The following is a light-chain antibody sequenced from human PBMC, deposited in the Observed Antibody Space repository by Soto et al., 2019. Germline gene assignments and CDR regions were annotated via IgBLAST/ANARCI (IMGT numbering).Light chain of an antibody. CDR1: ETVSSDF. CDR2: GAS. J-gene: IGKJ1*01. CDR3: QQYGSSGT. Sequence: EILLTQSPGTLSLSPGDRAALSCRASETVSSDFLAWYQQKPGQAPRLLIYGASNRATGIPDRFSGSGSGTEFTLTISRMAPEDFAVYYCQQYGSSGTFGHGTKVDIK. V-gene: IGKV3-20*01.